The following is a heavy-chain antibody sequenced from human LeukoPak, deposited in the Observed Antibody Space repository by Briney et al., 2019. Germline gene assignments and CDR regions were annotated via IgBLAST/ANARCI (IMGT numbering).Heavy chain of an antibody. CDR3: ARIGRDTIFGVATGGFQH. Sequence: SETLSLTCTVSGGSISSGSYYWSWIRQPAGKGLEWIGRIYTSGSTNYNPSLKSRVTISVDTSKNQFSLKLSSVTAADTAVYYCARIGRDTIFGVATGGFQHWGQGTLVTVSS. CDR2: IYTSGST. V-gene: IGHV4-61*02. CDR1: GGSISSGSYY. J-gene: IGHJ1*01. D-gene: IGHD3-3*01.